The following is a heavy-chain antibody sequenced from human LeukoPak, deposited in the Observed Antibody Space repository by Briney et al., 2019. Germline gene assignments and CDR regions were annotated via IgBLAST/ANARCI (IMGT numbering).Heavy chain of an antibody. V-gene: IGHV3-33*06. D-gene: IGHD1-26*01. CDR2: IWYDGSNK. CDR3: AKDLTPYFRGVVGN. Sequence: GGSLRLSCAASGFTFSSYGMHWVRQAPGKGLEWVAVIWYDGSNKYYADSVKGRFTISRDNSKNTLYLQMNSLRAEDTAVYYCAKDLTPYFRGVVGNWGQGTLVTVSS. CDR1: GFTFSSYG. J-gene: IGHJ4*02.